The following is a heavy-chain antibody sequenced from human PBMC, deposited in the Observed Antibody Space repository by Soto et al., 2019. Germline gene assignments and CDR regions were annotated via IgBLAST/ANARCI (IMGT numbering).Heavy chain of an antibody. CDR3: EKDGMDIVVVPAAMHYYYYMDV. Sequence: QVQLVESGGGVVQPGRSLRLSCAASGFTFSSYGMHWVRQAPGKGLEWVAVISYDGSNKYYADSVKGRFTISRDNSKNTLYLQMNSLRAEDTAVYYCEKDGMDIVVVPAAMHYYYYMDVWGKGTTVTVSS. D-gene: IGHD2-2*03. CDR2: ISYDGSNK. J-gene: IGHJ6*03. CDR1: GFTFSSYG. V-gene: IGHV3-30*18.